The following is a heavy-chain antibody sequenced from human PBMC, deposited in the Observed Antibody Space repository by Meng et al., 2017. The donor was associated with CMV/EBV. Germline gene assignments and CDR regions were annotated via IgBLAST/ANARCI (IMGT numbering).Heavy chain of an antibody. J-gene: IGHJ3*02. D-gene: IGHD2-15*01. CDR1: GFTFDDYA. Sequence: SLKISCAASGFTFDDYAMHWVRQAPGKGLEWVSGISWNSGSIGYADSVKGRFTISRDNAKNSLYLQMNSLRAEDTALYYCAKVLDLGSEAFDIWGQGTMVTVSS. CDR2: ISWNSGSI. CDR3: AKVLDLGSEAFDI. V-gene: IGHV3-9*01.